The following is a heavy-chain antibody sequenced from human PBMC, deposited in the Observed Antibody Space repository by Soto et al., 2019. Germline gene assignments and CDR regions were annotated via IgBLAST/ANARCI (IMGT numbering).Heavy chain of an antibody. D-gene: IGHD6-6*01. CDR3: AREPYSSSKYYYYGMDV. J-gene: IGHJ6*02. Sequence: SATLSLTCTVSGGSISSYYWSWIRQPPGKGLEWIGYIYYSGSTNYNPSLKSRVTISVDTSKKQFSLKLSSVTAADTAVYYCAREPYSSSKYYYYGMDVWGQGTTVTVSS. V-gene: IGHV4-59*01. CDR2: IYYSGST. CDR1: GGSISSYY.